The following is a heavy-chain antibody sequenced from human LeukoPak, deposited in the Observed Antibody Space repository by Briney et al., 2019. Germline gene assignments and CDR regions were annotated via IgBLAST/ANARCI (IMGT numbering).Heavy chain of an antibody. V-gene: IGHV1-69*04. Sequence: GSSVKVSCKASGGTFSSYAISWGRQAPGQGLEWMGRIIPILGIANYAQKFQGRVTITADKSTSTAYMELSSLRSEDTAVYYCARDDYYDSSGYYFDYWGQGTLVTVSS. D-gene: IGHD3-22*01. CDR3: ARDDYYDSSGYYFDY. CDR2: IIPILGIA. J-gene: IGHJ4*02. CDR1: GGTFSSYA.